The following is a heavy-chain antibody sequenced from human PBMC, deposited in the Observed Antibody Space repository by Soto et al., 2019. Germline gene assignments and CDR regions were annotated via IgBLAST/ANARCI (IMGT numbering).Heavy chain of an antibody. CDR2: IYYSGST. CDR3: ARRGYKLWFDP. Sequence: SETLSLTCTFSGGSVSIGSYYWSWIRQPPGKGLEWIGYIYYSGSTNYNPSLKSRVTISVDTSKNQFSLKLSSVTAADTAVYYCARRGYKLWFDPWGQGTMVTVSS. J-gene: IGHJ5*02. CDR1: GGSVSIGSYY. V-gene: IGHV4-61*01. D-gene: IGHD5-18*01.